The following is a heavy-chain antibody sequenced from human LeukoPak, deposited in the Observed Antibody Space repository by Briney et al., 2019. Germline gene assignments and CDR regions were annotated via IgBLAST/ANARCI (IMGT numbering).Heavy chain of an antibody. CDR1: GGTFSSYA. D-gene: IGHD3-10*01. CDR2: IIPIFGTA. Sequence: SVKVSCKASGGTFSSYAISWVRQAPGQGLEWMGGIIPIFGTANYAQKFQGRVTITTDESTSTAYMELSSLRSEDTAVYYCARDPSLDVGSGSYRWFDPWGQGTLVTVSS. J-gene: IGHJ5*02. V-gene: IGHV1-69*05. CDR3: ARDPSLDVGSGSYRWFDP.